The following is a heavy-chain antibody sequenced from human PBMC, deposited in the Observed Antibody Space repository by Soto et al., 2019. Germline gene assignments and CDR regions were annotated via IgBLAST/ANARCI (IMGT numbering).Heavy chain of an antibody. J-gene: IGHJ4*02. V-gene: IGHV3-11*01. CDR2: VSGDGGAK. CDR1: GFTFSDYY. Sequence: GGSLRLSCAASGFTFSDYYMSWMRQAPEKGLEWVSYVSGDGGAKSYTDSVKGRFSISRDNAKNSLYLLMNSLRAEDTAVYYCARLGSIAAAGTPDYWGQGTLVTVSS. CDR3: ARLGSIAAAGTPDY. D-gene: IGHD6-13*01.